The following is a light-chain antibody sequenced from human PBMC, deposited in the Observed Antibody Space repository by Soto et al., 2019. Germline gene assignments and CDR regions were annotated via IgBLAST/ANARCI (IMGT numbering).Light chain of an antibody. V-gene: IGKV1-5*03. Sequence: DIQMTQSPSTLSASVGDRVTITCRASQSISSWLAWYQQKPGKAPKLLIYKASSLESGVPSRFSGSGYGTEFTLTISSLQPDDFATYYCQQYNSRGTFGQGTKLEIK. CDR1: QSISSW. CDR3: QQYNSRGT. J-gene: IGKJ2*02. CDR2: KAS.